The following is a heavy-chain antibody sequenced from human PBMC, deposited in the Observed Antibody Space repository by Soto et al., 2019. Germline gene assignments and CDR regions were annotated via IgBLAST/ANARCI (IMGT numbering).Heavy chain of an antibody. V-gene: IGHV1-2*02. D-gene: IGHD2-21*02. CDR1: GYTFTGYY. J-gene: IGHJ6*02. CDR2: INPYTGGT. Sequence: QVQLVQSGSEVKEPGASVKVSCKASGYTFTGYYVLWVRQAPGQGPECMGWINPYTGGTNYAQKFQGSPTMPRDTSISTAFMELSKLISAATAVSYCATLFNHCGGDCYRAPYFVMDVWGQGNTVNVSS. CDR3: ATLFNHCGGDCYRAPYFVMDV.